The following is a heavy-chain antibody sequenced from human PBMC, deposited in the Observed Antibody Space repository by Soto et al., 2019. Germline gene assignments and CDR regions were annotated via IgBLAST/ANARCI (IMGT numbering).Heavy chain of an antibody. CDR3: EMVYAIRGSVIDY. V-gene: IGHV1-69*01. CDR2: IIPIFGTA. D-gene: IGHD2-8*01. J-gene: IGHJ4*02. CDR1: GGPFSSYA. Sequence: QVQLVQSGAEVKKPGSSVKVSCKASGGPFSSYAISWVRQSPGQGLEWMGGIIPIFGTANYAQKFQGRVTITADDSTSTAYMELSSLRSEDTAVYYGEMVYAIRGSVIDYCGQGTLVTVSS.